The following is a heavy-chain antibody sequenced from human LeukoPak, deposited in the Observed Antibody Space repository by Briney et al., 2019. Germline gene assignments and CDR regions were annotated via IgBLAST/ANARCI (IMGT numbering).Heavy chain of an antibody. D-gene: IGHD1-1*01. J-gene: IGHJ4*02. CDR3: ARGCNWNRLFDY. V-gene: IGHV4-34*01. Sequence: PSETLSLTRPVYGGSFSGYYWSWIRQPPGKGLEWIGEINHSGSTNYKPSLKSRVTISVDTSKNQFSLKLSSVTAADTAVYYCARGCNWNRLFDYWGQGTLVTVSS. CDR1: GGSFSGYY. CDR2: INHSGST.